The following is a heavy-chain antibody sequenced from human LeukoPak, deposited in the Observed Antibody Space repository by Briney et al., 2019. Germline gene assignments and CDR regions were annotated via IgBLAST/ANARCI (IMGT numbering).Heavy chain of an antibody. D-gene: IGHD3-22*01. CDR1: GFTFSRYW. J-gene: IGHJ3*02. CDR3: AKCDAVPYYYDSSRGVFDAFDI. CDR2: ISGSGGST. V-gene: IGHV3-23*01. Sequence: PGGSLRLSCATSGFTFSRYWMHWVRQAPGKGLEWVSAISGSGGSTYYADSVKGRFTISRDNSKNTLYLQMNSLRAEDTAVYYCAKCDAVPYYYDSSRGVFDAFDIWGQGTMVTVSS.